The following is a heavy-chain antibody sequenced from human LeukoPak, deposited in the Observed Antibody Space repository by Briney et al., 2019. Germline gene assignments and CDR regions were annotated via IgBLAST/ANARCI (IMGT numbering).Heavy chain of an antibody. CDR2: IIPIFGTA. Sequence: GASVKVSCKPSGGTFSSYAISWVRQAPGQGLEWMGGIIPIFGTANYAQKFQGRVTITTDESTSTAYMELSSLRSEDTAVYYCASSVAARQYYYYYYMDVWGKGTTVTVSS. CDR3: ASSVAARQYYYYYYMDV. J-gene: IGHJ6*03. V-gene: IGHV1-69*05. CDR1: GGTFSSYA. D-gene: IGHD6-6*01.